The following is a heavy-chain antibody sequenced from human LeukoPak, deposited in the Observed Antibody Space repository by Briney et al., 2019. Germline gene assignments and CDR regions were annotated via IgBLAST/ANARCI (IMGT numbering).Heavy chain of an antibody. J-gene: IGHJ6*03. Sequence: SETLSLTCTVSGGSISSYYWSWIRQPAGKGLEWIGRIYTSGSANYNPSLKSRVTMSVDTSKNQFSLKLSSVTAADTAVYYCARSIGYRSSTSCLLYYYYYYMDVWGKGTTVTVSS. V-gene: IGHV4-4*07. D-gene: IGHD2-2*01. CDR1: GGSISSYY. CDR3: ARSIGYRSSTSCLLYYYYYYMDV. CDR2: IYTSGSA.